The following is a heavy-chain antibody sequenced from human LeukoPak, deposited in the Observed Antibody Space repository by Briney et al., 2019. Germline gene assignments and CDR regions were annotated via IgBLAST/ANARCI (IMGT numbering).Heavy chain of an antibody. V-gene: IGHV1-46*01. CDR1: GYTFTSYY. CDR2: INPSGGST. J-gene: IGHJ4*02. CDR3: ARERSEGTQTRITMVRGIFDY. D-gene: IGHD3-10*01. Sequence: ASVKVSCKASGYTFTSYYMHWVRQAPGQGLEWMGIINPSGGSTSYAQKFQGRVTMTRDMSTSTVYMELSSLRSEDTAVYYCARERSEGTQTRITMVRGIFDYWGQGTLVTVSS.